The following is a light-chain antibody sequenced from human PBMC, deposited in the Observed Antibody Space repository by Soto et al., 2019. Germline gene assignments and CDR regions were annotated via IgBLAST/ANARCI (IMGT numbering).Light chain of an antibody. CDR2: EVT. CDR3: YSYTNNNTHV. Sequence: QSALTEPASVSGSPGQSITISCTGTSRDVGGYNYVSWYQQHPGKAPKLLIYEVTNRPSGISNRFSGSKSGNTASPTISGLQAEDEADYYCYSYTNNNTHVFGGGTKLTVL. V-gene: IGLV2-14*01. CDR1: SRDVGGYNY. J-gene: IGLJ3*02.